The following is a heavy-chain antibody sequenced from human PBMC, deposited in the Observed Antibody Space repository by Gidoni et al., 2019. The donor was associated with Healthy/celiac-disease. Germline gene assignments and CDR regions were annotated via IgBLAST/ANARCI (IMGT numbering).Heavy chain of an antibody. J-gene: IGHJ3*02. CDR1: GFTFSSYA. CDR3: AREGGYSFDI. V-gene: IGHV3-30-3*01. Sequence: QVQLVESGGGVVQPGRSLRLHCAASGFTFSSYAMHWVRQDTGKGLEWVAVISYDGSNKYYADSVKGRFTISRDNSKNTLYLQMNSLRAEDTAVYYCAREGGYSFDIWGQGTMVTVSS. D-gene: IGHD6-19*01. CDR2: ISYDGSNK.